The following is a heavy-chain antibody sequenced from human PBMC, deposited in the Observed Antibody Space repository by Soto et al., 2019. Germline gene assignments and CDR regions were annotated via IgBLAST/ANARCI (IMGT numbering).Heavy chain of an antibody. D-gene: IGHD6-19*01. CDR2: ISYSLVTT. V-gene: IGHV3-48*01. CDR3: ARAQAGNWTGHDY. Sequence: EVQIMESGGGLVQPGGSLRLSCSASGFTLKSYSMNWVRQAPGKGLEWVAYISYSLVTTYYADSVKGRFTASRDNAQNSLYLQMDSLRTEYTAVYYCARAQAGNWTGHDYWGQGTLVTVSS. J-gene: IGHJ4*02. CDR1: GFTLKSYS.